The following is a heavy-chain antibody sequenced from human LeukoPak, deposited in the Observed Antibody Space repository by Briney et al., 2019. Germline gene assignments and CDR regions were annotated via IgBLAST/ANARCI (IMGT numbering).Heavy chain of an antibody. J-gene: IGHJ4*02. CDR3: AREGDGYKVYDY. CDR2: ISSSSSYI. D-gene: IGHD5-24*01. V-gene: IGHV3-21*01. CDR1: GFTFSSYS. Sequence: PGGSLRLSCAASGFTFSSYSMNWVRQAPGKGLEWVSSISSSSSYIYYADSVKGRFTISGDNAKNSLYLQMNSLRAEDTAVYYCAREGDGYKVYDYWGQGTLVTVSS.